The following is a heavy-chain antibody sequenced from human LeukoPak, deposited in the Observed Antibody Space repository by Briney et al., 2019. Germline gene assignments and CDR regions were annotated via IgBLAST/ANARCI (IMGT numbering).Heavy chain of an antibody. D-gene: IGHD3-22*01. J-gene: IGHJ4*02. Sequence: SETLSLTCAVYGGSFSGYYWSWIRQPPGKGLEWIWEINHSGSNNYNPSLKSRVTISVDTSKNQFSLKLSSVTAADTAVYYCARGPTYYYDSSGYYDWGQGTLVTVSS. V-gene: IGHV4-34*01. CDR3: ARGPTYYYDSSGYYD. CDR2: INHSGSN. CDR1: GGSFSGYY.